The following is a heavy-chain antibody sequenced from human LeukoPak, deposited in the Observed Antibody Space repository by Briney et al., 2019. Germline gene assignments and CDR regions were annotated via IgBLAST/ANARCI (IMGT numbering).Heavy chain of an antibody. V-gene: IGHV3-23*01. Sequence: GGSLRLSCAASGFIFSSYGMHWVRQAPGKGLEWVSKISDSGGSRYYADSVKGRFTISRDNSKNTLYLQVKSLRAEDTAVYYCATPYDSTSYYPLTYWGQGTLVTVSS. CDR1: GFIFSSYG. CDR2: ISDSGGSR. D-gene: IGHD3-22*01. J-gene: IGHJ4*02. CDR3: ATPYDSTSYYPLTY.